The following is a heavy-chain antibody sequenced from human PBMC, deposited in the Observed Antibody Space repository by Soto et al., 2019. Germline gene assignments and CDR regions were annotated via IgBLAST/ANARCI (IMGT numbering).Heavy chain of an antibody. Sequence: SQTLPLTCNVAGDFTYTSYWSWLRQPTGQGLQYIGYISYSGGTNYNPSLESRVTISIDKSKSQFSLKLTSVTAADTAVYYCAREELSGYSYAYDFWGQGTQVTVSS. J-gene: IGHJ4*02. D-gene: IGHD5-18*01. CDR2: ISYSGGT. V-gene: IGHV4-59*01. CDR1: GDFTYTSY. CDR3: AREELSGYSYAYDF.